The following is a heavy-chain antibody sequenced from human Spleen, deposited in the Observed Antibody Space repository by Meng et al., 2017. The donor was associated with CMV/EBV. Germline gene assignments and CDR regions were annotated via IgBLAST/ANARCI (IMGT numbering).Heavy chain of an antibody. CDR1: GFTFSRYA. J-gene: IGHJ4*01. V-gene: IGHV3-30*04. CDR3: ARNGYDFWTPFDC. D-gene: IGHD3-3*01. Sequence: GESLKISCAASGFTFSRYAMHWVRQAPGKEPEWVAVISYDGSNKYYADSVRGRLTISRDNSKNMLYLQMNSLRAEDTAIYYCARNGYDFWTPFDCWGHGTRVTVSS. CDR2: ISYDGSNK.